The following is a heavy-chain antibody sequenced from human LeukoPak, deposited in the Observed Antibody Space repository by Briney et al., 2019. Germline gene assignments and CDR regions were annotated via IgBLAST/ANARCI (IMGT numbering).Heavy chain of an antibody. D-gene: IGHD3-9*01. CDR2: ISTSSSYI. CDR1: GFTFNRYN. J-gene: IGHJ6*04. Sequence: GGSLRLSCAASGFTFNRYNMNWVRRAPGKGLEWVSSISTSSSYIYYADSVRGRFTISRDNAKNLLYLQMNSLRAEDTAVYYCAIDTLRYRMEVWGKGTTVTVSS. V-gene: IGHV3-21*06. CDR3: AIDTLRYRMEV.